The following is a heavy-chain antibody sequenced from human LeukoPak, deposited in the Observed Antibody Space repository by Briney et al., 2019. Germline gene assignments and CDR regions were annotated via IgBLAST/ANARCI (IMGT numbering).Heavy chain of an antibody. CDR3: AKDIHQYSSSFPTFDY. D-gene: IGHD6-13*01. V-gene: IGHV3-23*01. CDR1: GFTFSSYA. Sequence: GGSLRLSCAASGFTFSSYAMSWVRQAPGKGLEWVSAISGSGGSTYYADSVKGRFTISRDNSKNTLYLQMNSLRAEDTAVYYCAKDIHQYSSSFPTFDYWGQGTLVTVSS. CDR2: ISGSGGST. J-gene: IGHJ4*02.